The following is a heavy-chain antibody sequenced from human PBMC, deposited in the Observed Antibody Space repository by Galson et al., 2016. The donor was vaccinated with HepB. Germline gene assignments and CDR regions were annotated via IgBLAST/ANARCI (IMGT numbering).Heavy chain of an antibody. J-gene: IGHJ5*02. Sequence: SVKVSCKASGYTFTTYAMHWVRQAPGQRLEWMGLIIPGNGNTEYSQKFQGRVTITRDTSASTAYMELGSLRYEDTAVYYCARDGGTSNWFDPWGQGTLVTVSS. CDR1: GYTFTTYA. D-gene: IGHD4-23*01. CDR2: IIPGNGNT. V-gene: IGHV1-3*01. CDR3: ARDGGTSNWFDP.